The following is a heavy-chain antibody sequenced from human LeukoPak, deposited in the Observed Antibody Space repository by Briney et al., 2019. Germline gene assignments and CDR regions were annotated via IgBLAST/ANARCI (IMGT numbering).Heavy chain of an antibody. V-gene: IGHV3-30*18. Sequence: GGSLRLSCTASGFTFSNYGMHWVRQAPGKGLESVAVISYDGSNEYYADSVKGRFTISRDNSKNTLFLQMNSLRPEDTAVYHCAKVALFSGYYPPFDYWGQGTLVTVSS. CDR1: GFTFSNYG. CDR2: ISYDGSNE. CDR3: AKVALFSGYYPPFDY. J-gene: IGHJ4*02. D-gene: IGHD3-22*01.